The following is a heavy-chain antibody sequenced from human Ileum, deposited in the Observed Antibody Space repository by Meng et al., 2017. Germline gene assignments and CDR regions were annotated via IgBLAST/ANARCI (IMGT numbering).Heavy chain of an antibody. V-gene: IGHV3-7*01. Sequence: GSLRLSCAASGFTFSTYWMNWVRQAPGKGLEWVASIKADGSEKYNVDSVKGRFTISRDNAKNSLYLQMNTLRAEDTALYYCATYYSTSRGGRMDYWGQGTLVTVSS. CDR2: IKADGSEK. CDR3: ATYYSTSRGGRMDY. J-gene: IGHJ4*02. D-gene: IGHD2-2*01. CDR1: GFTFSTYW.